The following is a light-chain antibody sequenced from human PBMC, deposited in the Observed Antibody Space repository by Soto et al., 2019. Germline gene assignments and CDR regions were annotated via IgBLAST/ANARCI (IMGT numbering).Light chain of an antibody. V-gene: IGKV3-20*01. CDR2: GAS. CDR3: QQCGSSPET. Sequence: EVLMAQSPGTLSLSPGQRATLSCRASQSISSSFLAWYQQKPGQAPRLLIYGASSRATGIPDRFSGSGSGTDFTLTISRLEPEDFAVYYCQQCGSSPETFGQGTKV. CDR1: QSISSSF. J-gene: IGKJ1*01.